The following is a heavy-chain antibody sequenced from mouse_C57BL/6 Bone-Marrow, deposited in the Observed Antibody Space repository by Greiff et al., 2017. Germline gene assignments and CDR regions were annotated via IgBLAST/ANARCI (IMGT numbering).Heavy chain of an antibody. CDR2: ISDGGSYT. Sequence: EVQLMESGGGLVKPGGSLKLSCAASGFTFSNYAMSWVRQTPEKRLGWVATISDGGSYTYYPDNVKGRFTFSSDNAKNNLYLQLSHLKSEDTAMYYCAREQSVYFDYWGQGITLTVSS. V-gene: IGHV5-4*01. CDR3: AREQSVYFDY. CDR1: GFTFSNYA. J-gene: IGHJ2*01.